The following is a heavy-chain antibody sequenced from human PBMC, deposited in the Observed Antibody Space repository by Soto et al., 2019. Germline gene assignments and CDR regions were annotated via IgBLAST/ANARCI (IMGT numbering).Heavy chain of an antibody. CDR2: ISSSSDNI. CDR3: ARLPKGSLVTA. J-gene: IGHJ4*02. CDR1: GFRFSDHS. V-gene: IGHV3-48*02. D-gene: IGHD2-21*02. Sequence: PGGSLRLSCVASGFRFSDHSMTWVRQSPGKGLQWIAYISSSSDNIYYAESVRGRFTVSRDNAKNALFLEMNSLRDDDTATYSCARLPKGSLVTAWGQGTRVTVSS.